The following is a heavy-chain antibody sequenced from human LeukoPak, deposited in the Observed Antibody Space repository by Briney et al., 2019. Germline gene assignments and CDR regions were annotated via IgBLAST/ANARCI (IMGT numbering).Heavy chain of an antibody. D-gene: IGHD4-17*01. J-gene: IGHJ6*02. V-gene: IGHV1-69*13. CDR3: ARGNVTTPPYYYYGMDV. CDR2: IIPIFGTA. CDR1: GGTFISYA. Sequence: GASVKVSCKASGGTFISYAISWVRQAPGQGLEWMGGIIPIFGTANYAQKLQGRVTITADESTSTAYMELSSLRSEDTAVYYCARGNVTTPPYYYYGMDVWGQGTTVTVSS.